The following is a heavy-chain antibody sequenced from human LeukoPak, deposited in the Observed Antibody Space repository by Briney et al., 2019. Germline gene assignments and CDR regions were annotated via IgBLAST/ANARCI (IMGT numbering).Heavy chain of an antibody. Sequence: GGSLRLSCAASGFTFSSYRMHWVRQAPGKGLVRVSRINSDGTTTTYADSVEGRFTISRENAKKSLYLQMNSLSAGDTALYYCARGVRRPGSGSYSIRYFDYWGQGTLVTVSS. CDR3: ARGVRRPGSGSYSIRYFDY. CDR1: GFTFSSYR. CDR2: INSDGTTT. V-gene: IGHV3-74*01. J-gene: IGHJ4*02. D-gene: IGHD3-10*01.